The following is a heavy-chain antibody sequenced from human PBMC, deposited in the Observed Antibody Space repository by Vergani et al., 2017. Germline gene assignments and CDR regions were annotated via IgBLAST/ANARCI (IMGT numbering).Heavy chain of an antibody. V-gene: IGHV1-69*02. CDR3: TRGWYYDSIAYWAY. D-gene: IGHD3-22*01. CDR1: GGTFSSYT. CDR2: IIPILGIA. Sequence: QVQLVQSGAEVKKPGSSVKVSCKASGGTFSSYTISWVRQAPGQGLEWMGRIIPILGIANYAQKFQGRVTITADESTSTAYMELSSLRSEDTAVYYCTRGWYYDSIAYWAYWGQGTLVTVSS. J-gene: IGHJ4*02.